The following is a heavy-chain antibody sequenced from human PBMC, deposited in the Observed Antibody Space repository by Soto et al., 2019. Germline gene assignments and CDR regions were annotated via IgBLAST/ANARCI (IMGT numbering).Heavy chain of an antibody. CDR2: IHYSGTT. V-gene: IGHV4-39*01. D-gene: IGHD1-26*01. CDR3: ARQSPDYLGSVGWFDP. CDR1: GGSISSSSYY. Sequence: KSSETLSLSCTVSGGSISSSSYYWVWIRQPPGKGLEWIGSIHYSGTTYYNPSLKSRVTISVDTSKNQFSLKLRSVTAADTAVYYCARQSPDYLGSVGWFDPWGQGTLVTVSS. J-gene: IGHJ5*02.